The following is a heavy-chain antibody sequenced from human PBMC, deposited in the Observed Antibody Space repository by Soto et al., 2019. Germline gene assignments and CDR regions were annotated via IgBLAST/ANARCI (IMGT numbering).Heavy chain of an antibody. CDR1: CGSIISSNW. CDR2: IYHSGST. Sequence: SDTLSLTCAFSCGSIISSNWWSWVRQPPGKGLEWIGEIYHSGSTNYNPSLKSRVTISVDKSKNQFSLKLSSVTAADTAVYYCARLPLTIFGVVIDYWGQGTLVTVSS. V-gene: IGHV4-4*02. CDR3: ARLPLTIFGVVIDY. J-gene: IGHJ4*02. D-gene: IGHD3-3*01.